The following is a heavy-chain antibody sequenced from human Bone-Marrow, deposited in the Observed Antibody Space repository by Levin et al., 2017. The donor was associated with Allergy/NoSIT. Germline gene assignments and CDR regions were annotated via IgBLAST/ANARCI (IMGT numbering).Heavy chain of an antibody. CDR3: AKAIDNYYGSGSYPPYY. CDR2: IYPGDSNT. Sequence: AGGSLRLSCQSSGYSFTKDWIAWVRLMPGTGLEWIGIIYPGDSNTRYSPSFQGQVTISADKSISTVYLQWSSLKASDTAIYYCAKAIDNYYGSGSYPPYYWGQGTLVTVSS. D-gene: IGHD3-10*01. J-gene: IGHJ4*02. V-gene: IGHV5-51*01. CDR1: GYSFTKDW.